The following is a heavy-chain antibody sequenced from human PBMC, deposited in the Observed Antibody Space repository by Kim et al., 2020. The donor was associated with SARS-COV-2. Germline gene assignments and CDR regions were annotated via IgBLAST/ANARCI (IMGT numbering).Heavy chain of an antibody. J-gene: IGHJ4*02. CDR2: IWYDGSNK. V-gene: IGHV3-33*01. D-gene: IGHD3-16*01. CDR1: GFTFSNFG. Sequence: GGSLRLSCAASGFTFSNFGMHWVRQPPGKGLEWVAFIWYDGSNKFYADSVKGRFTISRDNSKNTLYLQMNSLRAEDTAVYYCARCGGNAYHDYWGQGTLVTVSS. CDR3: ARCGGNAYHDY.